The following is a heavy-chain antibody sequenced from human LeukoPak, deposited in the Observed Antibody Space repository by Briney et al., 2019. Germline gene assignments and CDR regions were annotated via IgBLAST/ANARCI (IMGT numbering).Heavy chain of an antibody. V-gene: IGHV3-30-3*01. CDR3: ARPSSEDCSSTSCYADFDY. Sequence: PGGSLRLSCAASGFTFSSYAMHWVRQAPGKGLEWVAVISYDGSNKYYADSVKGRFTISRDNSKNTLYLQMNSLRAEDTAVYYCARPSSEDCSSTSCYADFDYWGQGTLVTVSS. J-gene: IGHJ4*02. D-gene: IGHD2-2*01. CDR2: ISYDGSNK. CDR1: GFTFSSYA.